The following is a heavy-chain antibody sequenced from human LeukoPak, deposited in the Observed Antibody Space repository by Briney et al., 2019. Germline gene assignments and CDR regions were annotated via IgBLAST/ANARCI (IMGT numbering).Heavy chain of an antibody. CDR2: IYYSGST. Sequence: SETLSLTCAVSGGSIGSTSYYWAWIRQPPGKGLEWIGSIYYSGSTYYNPSLKSRVTISVDTSKNQFSLKVSPVTAADTAVYYCARHSSMTTVTFDYWGQGTLVTVSS. CDR1: GGSIGSTSYY. J-gene: IGHJ4*02. V-gene: IGHV4-39*01. D-gene: IGHD4-17*01. CDR3: ARHSSMTTVTFDY.